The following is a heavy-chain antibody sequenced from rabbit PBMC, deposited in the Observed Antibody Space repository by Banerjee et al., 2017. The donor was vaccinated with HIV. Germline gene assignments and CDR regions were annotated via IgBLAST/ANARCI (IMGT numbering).Heavy chain of an antibody. Sequence: QEQLVESGGGLVKPEGSLTLTCKASGFDFSSNAICWVRQAPGKGLEWIGTIYAGSSGSAYYASWVNGRFTISKTSSTTVTLQMTSLTAADTATYFCARGDVGYAGWGYAPMDLWGQGTLVTVS. D-gene: IGHD4-2*01. V-gene: IGHV1S45*01. CDR3: ARGDVGYAGWGYAPMDL. CDR1: GFDFSSNA. J-gene: IGHJ3*01. CDR2: IYAGSSGSA.